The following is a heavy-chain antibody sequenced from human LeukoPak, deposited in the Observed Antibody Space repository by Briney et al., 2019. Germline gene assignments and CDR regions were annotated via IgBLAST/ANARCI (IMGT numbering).Heavy chain of an antibody. CDR1: GVTFRYAW. J-gene: IGHJ4*02. D-gene: IGHD2-8*01. V-gene: IGHV3-15*01. Sequence: GGVLRLSRAASGVTFRYAWMSCVRQALGKGLEWVGHMKSKIVGETTNYAAPVKGRFTISRDDSKNTLYLQMNSLQTEDTAVYYCTPGKKDMSIMGYSGQGTLVTVPS. CDR3: TPGKKDMSIMGY. CDR2: MKSKIVGETT.